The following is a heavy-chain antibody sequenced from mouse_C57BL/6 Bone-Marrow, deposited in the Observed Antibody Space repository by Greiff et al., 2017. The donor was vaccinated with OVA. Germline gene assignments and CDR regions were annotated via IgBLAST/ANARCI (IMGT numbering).Heavy chain of an antibody. V-gene: IGHV1-5*01. CDR1: GYTFTSYW. D-gene: IGHD1-1*01. CDR2: IYPGNSDT. J-gene: IGHJ3*01. Sequence: EVQVVESGTVLARPGASVKMSCKTSGYTFTSYWLHWVKQRPGQGLEWIGAIYPGNSDTSYNQKFKGKAKLTAVTSASTAYMELSSLTNEDSAVYYCTNYYGSSWFAYWGQGTLVTVSA. CDR3: TNYYGSSWFAY.